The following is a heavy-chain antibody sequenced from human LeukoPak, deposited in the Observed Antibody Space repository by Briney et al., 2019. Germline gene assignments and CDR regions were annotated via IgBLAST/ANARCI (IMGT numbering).Heavy chain of an antibody. Sequence: APVKVSCKASGYTFTSYDINWVRQATGQGLEWRGWMNPNSGNTGYAQKFQGRVTMTRNTSISTAYMELSSLRSEDTAVYYCAKSGSYYITTWFDPWGQGTLVTVSS. J-gene: IGHJ5*02. V-gene: IGHV1-8*01. CDR3: AKSGSYYITTWFDP. D-gene: IGHD1-26*01. CDR1: GYTFTSYD. CDR2: MNPNSGNT.